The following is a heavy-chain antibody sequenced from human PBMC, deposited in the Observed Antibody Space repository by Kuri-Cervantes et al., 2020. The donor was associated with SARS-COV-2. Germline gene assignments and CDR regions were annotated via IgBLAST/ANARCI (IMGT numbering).Heavy chain of an antibody. J-gene: IGHJ4*02. Sequence: WVRQAPGKGLEWIGSIYYSGSTYYNPSLKSRVTISVDTSKNQFSLKLSSVTAADTAVYYCARLLPGPVDYWGQGTLVTVSS. V-gene: IGHV4-39*01. CDR3: ARLLPGPVDY. D-gene: IGHD3-16*01. CDR2: IYYSGST.